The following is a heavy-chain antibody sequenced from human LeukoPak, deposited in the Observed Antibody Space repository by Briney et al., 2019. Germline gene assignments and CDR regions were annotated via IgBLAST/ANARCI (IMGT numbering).Heavy chain of an antibody. CDR2: ISAYNGNT. J-gene: IGHJ5*02. CDR1: GYTFTNYG. V-gene: IGHV1-18*01. D-gene: IGHD3-3*01. Sequence: GASVKVSCEASGYTFTNYGINWVRQAPGQGLEWMGWISAYNGNTNYAQKLQGRVTMTTDTSTSTAYMELRSLRSDDTAVYYCARGFPENWFDPWGQGTLVTVSS. CDR3: ARGFPENWFDP.